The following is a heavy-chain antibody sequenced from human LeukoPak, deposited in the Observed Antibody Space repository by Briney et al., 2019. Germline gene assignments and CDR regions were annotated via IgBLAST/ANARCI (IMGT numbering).Heavy chain of an antibody. J-gene: IGHJ4*02. CDR1: GYTFTGYY. Sequence: GASVKVSCKASGYTFTGYYMHWVRQAPGQGLEWMGWINPNSGGTNYAQKFQGRVTMTRDTSISTAYMELSRLRSDDTAVYYCARRHSSGWYYFDYWGQGTLVTDSS. V-gene: IGHV1-2*02. CDR2: INPNSGGT. CDR3: ARRHSSGWYYFDY. D-gene: IGHD6-19*01.